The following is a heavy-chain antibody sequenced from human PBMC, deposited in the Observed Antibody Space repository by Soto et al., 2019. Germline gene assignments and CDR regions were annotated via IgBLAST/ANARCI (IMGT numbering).Heavy chain of an antibody. J-gene: IGHJ1*01. D-gene: IGHD3-22*01. CDR1: GYSFTSYG. V-gene: IGHV5-51*01. CDR3: ASLYDSSGYYPEYFQH. Sequence: GESLKSSCKGSGYSFTSYGIGWVRQMPGKGLEWMGIIYPGDSDTRYSPSFQGQVTISADKSISTAYLQWSSLKASDTAMYYCASLYDSSGYYPEYFQHWGQGTLVTAS. CDR2: IYPGDSDT.